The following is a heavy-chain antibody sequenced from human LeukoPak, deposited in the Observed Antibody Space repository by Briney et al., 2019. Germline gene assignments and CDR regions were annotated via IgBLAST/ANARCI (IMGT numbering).Heavy chain of an antibody. CDR3: AKGKGDTGGSFDY. V-gene: IGHV3-23*01. D-gene: IGHD3-16*01. CDR2: ISGSGGST. J-gene: IGHJ4*02. CDR1: GFTFSSYA. Sequence: GGSLRLSCAASGFTFSSYAMSWVRQAPGKGPEWVSGISGSGGSTYYAASVKGRITISRDNSKNTLYLQMNSLRAEDTAVYYCAKGKGDTGGSFDYWGQGTLVTVSS.